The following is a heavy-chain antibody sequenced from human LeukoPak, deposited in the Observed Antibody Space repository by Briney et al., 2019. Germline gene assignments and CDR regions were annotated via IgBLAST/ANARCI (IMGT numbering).Heavy chain of an antibody. CDR2: ISDGGRST. CDR3: AKRGTVTTFGHCDY. J-gene: IGHJ4*02. CDR1: GFTFSHYG. V-gene: IGHV3-23*01. Sequence: PGGSLRLSCAASGFTFSHYGMTWVRQAPGKGLEWVSAISDGGRSTYYADSVKGRFTISRDNSKNTLYRQMNSLRAEDTAVYYCAKRGTVTTFGHCDYWGQGTLVTVSS. D-gene: IGHD4-17*01.